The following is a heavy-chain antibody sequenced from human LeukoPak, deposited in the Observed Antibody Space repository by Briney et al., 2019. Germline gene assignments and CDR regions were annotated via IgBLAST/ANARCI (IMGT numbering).Heavy chain of an antibody. CDR3: ARGLYYYDTSGYLYF. V-gene: IGHV3-21*01. CDR2: ISSSSSYI. Sequence: GGSLRLSCAGSGFTFSSYRMNWVRQAPGKGLEWVSSISSSSSYIYYADSVKGRFTISRDNAKNSLYLQMNSLRAEDTAVYYCARGLYYYDTSGYLYFWGQGTLVTVSS. CDR1: GFTFSSYR. J-gene: IGHJ4*02. D-gene: IGHD3-22*01.